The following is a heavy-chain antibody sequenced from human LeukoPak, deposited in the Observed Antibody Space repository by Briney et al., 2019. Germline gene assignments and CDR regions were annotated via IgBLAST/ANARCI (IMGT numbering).Heavy chain of an antibody. CDR1: GFILSSYG. D-gene: IGHD6-13*01. CDR3: AKDGRIAVAGTYSDY. V-gene: IGHV3-30*18. J-gene: IGHJ4*02. CDR2: ISSDGRNK. Sequence: GGSLRLSCAASGFILSSYGMHWVRQAPGKGLEWVAAISSDGRNKYYADSVKGRFTISRDNSKNTLYLQINSLRAEDTAVYYCAKDGRIAVAGTYSDYWGQGTLVTVSS.